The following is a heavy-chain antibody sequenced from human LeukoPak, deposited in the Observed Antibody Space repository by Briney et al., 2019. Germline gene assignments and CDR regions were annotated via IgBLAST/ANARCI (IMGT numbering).Heavy chain of an antibody. D-gene: IGHD5-12*01. J-gene: IGHJ4*02. Sequence: GGSLRLSCAASGFTFSSYAMSWVRQAPGKGLEWVSAISGSGGSTYYTDSVKGRFTISRDNSKNTLYPQMNSLRAEDTAVYYRAKGPYDLPFDYFDYWGQGTLVTVSS. V-gene: IGHV3-23*01. CDR3: AKGPYDLPFDYFDY. CDR1: GFTFSSYA. CDR2: ISGSGGST.